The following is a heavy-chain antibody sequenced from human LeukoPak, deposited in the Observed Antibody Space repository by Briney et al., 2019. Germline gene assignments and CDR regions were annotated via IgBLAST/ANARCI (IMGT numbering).Heavy chain of an antibody. CDR1: GFTFSRHS. J-gene: IGHJ4*02. CDR2: ISGSGGST. V-gene: IGHV3-23*01. Sequence: GGSLRLSCAASGFTFSRHSINWVRQAPGKGLEWVSAISGSGGSTYYADSVKGRFTISRDNSKNTLYLQMNSLRAEDTAVYYCAKDRDSSSWPIDYWGQGTLVTVSS. D-gene: IGHD6-13*01. CDR3: AKDRDSSSWPIDY.